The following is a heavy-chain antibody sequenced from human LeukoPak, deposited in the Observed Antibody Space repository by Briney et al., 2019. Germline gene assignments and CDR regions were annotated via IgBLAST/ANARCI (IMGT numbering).Heavy chain of an antibody. D-gene: IGHD4-17*01. J-gene: IGHJ4*02. V-gene: IGHV4-38-2*02. CDR2: IYHSGST. CDR3: AMAPATVTGDY. CDR1: GYSISSGYY. Sequence: KTSETLSLTCTVSGYSISSGYYWGWIRQPPGKGLEWIGSIYHSGSTYYNPSLKSRVTISVDTSKNQFSLKLSSVTAADTAVYYCAMAPATVTGDYWGQGTLVTVSS.